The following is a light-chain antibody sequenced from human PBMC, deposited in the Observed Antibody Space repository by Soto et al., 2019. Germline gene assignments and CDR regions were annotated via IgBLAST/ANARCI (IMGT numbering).Light chain of an antibody. V-gene: IGKV3-15*01. Sequence: RASQSVSNNYLAWFQQKPGQAPRLLIYGASARALGIPARFSGSGSGTEFSFTVTSLQSEDFAVYYCQQYDQWPITFGQGTRLE. CDR2: GAS. J-gene: IGKJ5*01. CDR1: QSVSNN. CDR3: QQYDQWPIT.